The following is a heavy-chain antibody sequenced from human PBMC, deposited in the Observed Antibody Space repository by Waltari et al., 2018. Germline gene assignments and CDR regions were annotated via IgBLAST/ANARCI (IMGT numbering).Heavy chain of an antibody. CDR2: IRSKAYGGTT. Sequence: EVQLVESGGGLVQPGRSLRLSCTASGFTFGDYAMSWFRQATGKGLEWVGFIRSKAYGGTTEYAASVKGRFTISRDDSKSIAYLQMNSLKTEDTAVYYCTRPYYDFWSGYLDAFDIWGQGTMVTVSS. J-gene: IGHJ3*02. CDR1: GFTFGDYA. V-gene: IGHV3-49*03. CDR3: TRPYYDFWSGYLDAFDI. D-gene: IGHD3-3*01.